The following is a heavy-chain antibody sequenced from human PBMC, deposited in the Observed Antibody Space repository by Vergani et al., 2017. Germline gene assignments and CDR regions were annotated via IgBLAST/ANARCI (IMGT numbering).Heavy chain of an antibody. CDR2: IYTSGSS. V-gene: IGHV4-61*02. Sequence: QVQLQESGPGLLKPSETLSLTCTVSGYSINSGSYYWSWIRQPAGKGLEWIGRIYTSGSSNYNPSLMSRVTMSVDTSKNQFSLKLSSVTAADTAVYYCAMSSGWPYFDYWGQGTLVTVSS. CDR3: AMSSGWPYFDY. D-gene: IGHD6-19*01. J-gene: IGHJ4*02. CDR1: GYSINSGSYY.